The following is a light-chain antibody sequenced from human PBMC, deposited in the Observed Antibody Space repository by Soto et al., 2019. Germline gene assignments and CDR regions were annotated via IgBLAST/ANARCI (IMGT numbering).Light chain of an antibody. J-gene: IGLJ2*01. CDR1: SGDIGGYNS. CDR2: DVT. CDR3: TSYTSTSLPVL. V-gene: IGLV2-14*03. Sequence: QSALTQPASVSGSPGQSITISCTGTSGDIGGYNSVSWYQHHPGKGPKLMISDVTNRPSGVSHRFSGSKSGNTASLTISGLQADDEAVYYCTSYTSTSLPVLFGGGTKVTVL.